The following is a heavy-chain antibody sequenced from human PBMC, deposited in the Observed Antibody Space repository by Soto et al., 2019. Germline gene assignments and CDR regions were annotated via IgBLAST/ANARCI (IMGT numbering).Heavy chain of an antibody. D-gene: IGHD3-10*01. J-gene: IGHJ3*02. V-gene: IGHV3-23*01. CDR2: ISGSGGST. CDR3: AKDRNYYGSGSYNDAFDI. CDR1: GFTFSSYA. Sequence: EVQLLESGGGLVQPGGSLRLSCAASGFTFSSYAMSWVRQAPGKGLEWVSAISGSGGSTYYADSVKGRFTISRDNSKNTLYQQMKRLRDEDTAVYYCAKDRNYYGSGSYNDAFDIWGQGTMVTVSS.